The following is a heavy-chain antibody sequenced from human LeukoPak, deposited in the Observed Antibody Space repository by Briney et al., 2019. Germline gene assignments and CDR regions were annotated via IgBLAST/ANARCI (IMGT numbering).Heavy chain of an antibody. CDR2: IPYDGSNK. V-gene: IGHV3-30*18. CDR1: GFTFSSFS. CDR3: AKGRVGANGYYYYGMDV. Sequence: PGRSLRLSCAATGFTFSSFSMHWVRQAPGKGLEWVAVIPYDGSNKYYADSVKGRFTISRDNSKNTLYLQMNSLRTEDTAVYYCAKGRVGANGYYYYGMDVWGQGTTVTVSS. J-gene: IGHJ6*02. D-gene: IGHD1-26*01.